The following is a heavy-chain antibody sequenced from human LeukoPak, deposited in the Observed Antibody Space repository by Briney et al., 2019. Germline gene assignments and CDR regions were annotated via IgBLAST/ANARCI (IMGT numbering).Heavy chain of an antibody. V-gene: IGHV3-33*01. CDR1: GFTFSSYG. CDR2: IWYDGSNK. Sequence: GGSLRLSCAASGFTFSSYGMHWVRQAPGKGLEWVAVIWYDGSNKYYADFVKGRFTISRDNSKNTLYLQMNSLRAEDTAVYYCARSAGSKRTYYMDVWGKGTTVTVSS. D-gene: IGHD2-2*01. J-gene: IGHJ6*03. CDR3: ARSAGSKRTYYMDV.